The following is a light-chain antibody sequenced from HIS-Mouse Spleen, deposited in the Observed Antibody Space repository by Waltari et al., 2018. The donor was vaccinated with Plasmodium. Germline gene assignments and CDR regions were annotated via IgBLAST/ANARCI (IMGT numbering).Light chain of an antibody. Sequence: QLVLTQSPSASASLGASVKLTCTLSSGHSSYAIAWHQQQPEKGPRALMKLNSDGSHSQGDGIPDRFAGSSSGAERYLTISSRESEDEADYYCQTWGTGMGVFGGGTKLTGL. V-gene: IGLV4-69*01. CDR1: SGHSSYA. CDR2: LNSDGSH. CDR3: QTWGTGMGV. J-gene: IGLJ2*01.